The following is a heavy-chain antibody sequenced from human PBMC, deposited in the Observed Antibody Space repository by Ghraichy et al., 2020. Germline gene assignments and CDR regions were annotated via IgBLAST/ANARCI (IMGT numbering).Heavy chain of an antibody. Sequence: GGSLRLSCAASGFTFRSYAMSWVRQAPGKGLEWVSAISGSGTNTHYADSVKGRFTISRDNSKNTLYLQMNSLRAEDTAVYYCAKDRWAAVNYFDYWGQGTLVTVSS. CDR3: AKDRWAAVNYFDY. CDR2: ISGSGTNT. D-gene: IGHD6-25*01. CDR1: GFTFRSYA. J-gene: IGHJ4*02. V-gene: IGHV3-23*01.